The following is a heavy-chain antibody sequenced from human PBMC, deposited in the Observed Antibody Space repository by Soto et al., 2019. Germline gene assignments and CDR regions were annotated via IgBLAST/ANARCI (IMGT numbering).Heavy chain of an antibody. J-gene: IGHJ6*04. V-gene: IGHV3-33*01. CDR3: ARSQGRFYGSGSYKGLDV. D-gene: IGHD3-10*01. CDR2: IWYDGSNE. CDR1: EFTFRTYA. Sequence: GGSLRLSCAASEFTFRTYAMHWVRQSPGKGLEWVAVIWYDGSNENYADSVKGRFTISRDNYRNTLYLKMNSLRAEDTAVYYCARSQGRFYGSGSYKGLDVWGKGTTVTVSS.